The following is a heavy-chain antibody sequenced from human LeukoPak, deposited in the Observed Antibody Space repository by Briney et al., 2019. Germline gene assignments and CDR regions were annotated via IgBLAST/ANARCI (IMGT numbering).Heavy chain of an antibody. Sequence: KPSETLSLTCTVSGGSVSNYYWSWIRQPPGKGLEWIGYIYYNGNTNYNPSLKSRVTMSVDTSKNQFSLKLRSVTAADTAVYYCSRYGSRTGPFDYWGQGTLVTVSS. J-gene: IGHJ4*02. D-gene: IGHD3/OR15-3a*01. CDR3: SRYGSRTGPFDY. CDR2: IYYNGNT. V-gene: IGHV4-59*02. CDR1: GGSVSNYY.